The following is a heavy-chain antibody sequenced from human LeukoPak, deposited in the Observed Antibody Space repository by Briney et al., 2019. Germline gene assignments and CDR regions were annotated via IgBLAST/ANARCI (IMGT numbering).Heavy chain of an antibody. J-gene: IGHJ6*03. CDR1: GGTFSSYA. Sequence: GGSLRLSCAASGGTFSSYAMHWVRQAPGKGLEWVAVRSYDGSNKYYADSVKGRFTISRDNSKNTLYLQMNSLRAEDTAVYYCARDREYNWNYYYYYMDVWGKGTTVTVSS. V-gene: IGHV3-30*04. CDR2: RSYDGSNK. CDR3: ARDREYNWNYYYYYMDV. D-gene: IGHD1-20*01.